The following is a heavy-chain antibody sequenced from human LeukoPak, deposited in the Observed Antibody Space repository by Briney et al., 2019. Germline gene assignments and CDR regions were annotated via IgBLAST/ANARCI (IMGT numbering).Heavy chain of an antibody. J-gene: IGHJ3*02. V-gene: IGHV1-8*01. Sequence: AASVKVSCKASGYTFTSYDINWVRQATGQGLEWMGWMNPNSGNTGYAQQFQGRVTMTRNTSISTAYMELRSLRSDDTAVYYCASPSYSSSADAFDIWGQGTMVTVSS. CDR1: GYTFTSYD. CDR3: ASPSYSSSADAFDI. D-gene: IGHD6-13*01. CDR2: MNPNSGNT.